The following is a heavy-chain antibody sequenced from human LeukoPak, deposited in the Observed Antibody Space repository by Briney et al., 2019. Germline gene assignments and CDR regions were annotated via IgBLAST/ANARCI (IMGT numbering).Heavy chain of an antibody. J-gene: IGHJ5*02. CDR2: INAGNGNT. V-gene: IGHV1-3*01. D-gene: IGHD3-16*02. CDR3: ARVGDYVWGSYHSYNWFDP. Sequence: ASVKVSCKASGYTFTSYAMHWVRQAPGQRLGWMGWINAGNGNTIYSQKFQGRVTITRDTSASTAYMELSSLRSEDTAVYYCARVGDYVWGSYHSYNWFDPWGQGTLVTVSS. CDR1: GYTFTSYA.